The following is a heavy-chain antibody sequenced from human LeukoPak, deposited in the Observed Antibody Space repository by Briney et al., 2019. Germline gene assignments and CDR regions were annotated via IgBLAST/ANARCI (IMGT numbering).Heavy chain of an antibody. CDR3: ARDSADSSSYPPYYYYMDV. D-gene: IGHD6-13*01. J-gene: IGHJ6*03. Sequence: SETLSLTCTVSGGSISSSSYYWGWIRQPPGKGLEWIGSIYYSGSTYYNPSLKSRVTISVDTSKNQFSLKLSSVTAADTAVYYCARDSADSSSYPPYYYYMDVWGKGTTVTVSS. CDR2: IYYSGST. V-gene: IGHV4-39*07. CDR1: GGSISSSSYY.